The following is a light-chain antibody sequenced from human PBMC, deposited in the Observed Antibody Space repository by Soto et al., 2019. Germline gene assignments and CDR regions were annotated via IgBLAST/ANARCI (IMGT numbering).Light chain of an antibody. V-gene: IGLV2-23*01. J-gene: IGLJ2*01. CDR1: SSDVGSYNL. Sequence: QSALTQPAPASGSPGQSITISCTGTSSDVGSYNLVSWYQQHPGKAPKLMIYEGSKRPSGVSNRLSGSKSGNTASLTISGLQAEDDADHYCCSYAGSSTHVVFGGGTKRTVL. CDR2: EGS. CDR3: CSYAGSSTHVV.